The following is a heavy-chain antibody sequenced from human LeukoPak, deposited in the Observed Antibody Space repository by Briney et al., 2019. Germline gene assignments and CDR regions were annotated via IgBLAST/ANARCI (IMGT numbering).Heavy chain of an antibody. J-gene: IGHJ6*04. Sequence: GRSQTLSCAASGFTFSNYAMHWVRQAPGKGLEWVAVISYDGNTKYYTGSVKGRFTISGDSSKNTLYLQMNSLRAEDTAVYYCAELGITMIGGVWGKGTTATISS. CDR3: AELGITMIGGV. CDR2: ISYDGNTK. CDR1: GFTFSNYA. D-gene: IGHD3-10*02. V-gene: IGHV3-30*04.